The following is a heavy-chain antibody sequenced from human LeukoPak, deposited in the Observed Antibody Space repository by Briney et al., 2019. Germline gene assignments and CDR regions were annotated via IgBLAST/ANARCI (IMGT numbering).Heavy chain of an antibody. CDR3: AKDRECSSTSCYSDYYYYYYMDV. V-gene: IGHV3-30*02. J-gene: IGHJ6*03. Sequence: GGSLRLSCAASGFTFSSYGMHWVRQAPGKGLEWVAFIRYDGSNKYYADSVKGRFTISRDNSKNTLYLQMNSLRAEDTAVYYCAKDRECSSTSCYSDYYYYYYMDVWGKGTTVTVSS. CDR1: GFTFSSYG. D-gene: IGHD2-2*02. CDR2: IRYDGSNK.